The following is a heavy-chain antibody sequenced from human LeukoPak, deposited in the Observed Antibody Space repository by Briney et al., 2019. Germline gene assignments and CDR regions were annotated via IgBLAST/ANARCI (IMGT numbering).Heavy chain of an antibody. Sequence: SQTLSLTCTVSGGSISSGSYYWSWIRQPAGKGLEWIGRIYTSGSTNYNPSLKSRVTISVDTSKNQFSLKLSSVTAADTAVYHCARDLLSLGFDHWGQGPLVTVSS. CDR1: GGSISSGSYY. J-gene: IGHJ5*02. D-gene: IGHD2/OR15-2a*01. CDR2: IYTSGST. V-gene: IGHV4-61*02. CDR3: ARDLLSLGFDH.